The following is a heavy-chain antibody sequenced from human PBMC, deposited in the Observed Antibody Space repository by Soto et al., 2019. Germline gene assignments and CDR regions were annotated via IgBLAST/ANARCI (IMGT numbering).Heavy chain of an antibody. J-gene: IGHJ4*02. CDR1: GGSISSGDYY. D-gene: IGHD3-3*01. V-gene: IGHV4-30-4*01. CDR2: IYYSGST. Sequence: QVQLQESGPGLVKPSQTLSLTCTVSGGSISSGDYYWSWIRQPPGKVLEWIGYIYYSGSTYYNPYLKSRLTLSVETSKNQFSRELISVTAADTAVYYCARASPRVAIDYWGQGTLVTVSS. CDR3: ARASPRVAIDY.